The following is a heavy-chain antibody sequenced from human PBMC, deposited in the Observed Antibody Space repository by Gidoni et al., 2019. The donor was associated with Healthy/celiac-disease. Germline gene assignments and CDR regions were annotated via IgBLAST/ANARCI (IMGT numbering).Heavy chain of an antibody. CDR2: ISYDGSNK. D-gene: IGHD5-18*01. V-gene: IGHV3-30-3*01. Sequence: QVQLVESGGGVVQPGRSLRLSCAASGFTFSSYAMHWVRQAPGKGLEWVAVISYDGSNKYYADSVKGRFTISRDNSKNTLYLQMNSLRAEDTAVYYCARGPVKYSYGYENYYYYYGMDVWGQGTTVTVSS. CDR3: ARGPVKYSYGYENYYYYYGMDV. CDR1: GFTFSSYA. J-gene: IGHJ6*02.